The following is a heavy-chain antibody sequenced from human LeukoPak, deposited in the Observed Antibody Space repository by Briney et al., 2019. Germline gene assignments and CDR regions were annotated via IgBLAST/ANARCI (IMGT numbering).Heavy chain of an antibody. V-gene: IGHV3-48*04. CDR1: GFTFSSYS. Sequence: GGSLRLSCAASGFTFSSYSMNWVRQAPGKGLEWVSYISSSSSTIYYADSVKGRFTISRDNAKNSLYLQMNSLRAEDTAVYYCARVQPVTPGSFDIWGQGTMVTVSS. CDR2: ISSSSSTI. CDR3: ARVQPVTPGSFDI. J-gene: IGHJ3*02. D-gene: IGHD1-14*01.